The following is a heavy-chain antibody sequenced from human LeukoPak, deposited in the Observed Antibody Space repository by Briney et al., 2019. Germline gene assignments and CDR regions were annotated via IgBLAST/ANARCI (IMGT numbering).Heavy chain of an antibody. J-gene: IGHJ4*02. V-gene: IGHV4-61*01. CDR1: GGSVSSGRYY. CDR2: MYYTGTA. CDR3: ARVLRAASWRSYDY. D-gene: IGHD5-18*01. Sequence: SETLSLTCSVSGGSVSSGRYYWTWIRQPPGKGLEWIGYMYYTGTANYNPSLKSRVTVSGDTSKNQFSLKLSSVTAADTAVYYCARVLRAASWRSYDYWGQGSLVTVSS.